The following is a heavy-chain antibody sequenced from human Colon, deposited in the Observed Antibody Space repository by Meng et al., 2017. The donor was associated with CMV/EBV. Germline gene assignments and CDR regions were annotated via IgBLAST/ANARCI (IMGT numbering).Heavy chain of an antibody. CDR2: INPKSGIT. CDR3: AKTAEYSSSSAAFDP. V-gene: IGHV1-2*02. D-gene: IGHD6-6*01. CDR1: GYTFTDYY. J-gene: IGHJ5*02. Sequence: SGYTFTDYYMPWVRQAPGQGLEWMGWINPKSGITIYAQKFQGRLTLTRDTSISTVYMEVSRLRSDDTAVYYCAKTAEYSSSSAAFDPWGQGTLVTVSS.